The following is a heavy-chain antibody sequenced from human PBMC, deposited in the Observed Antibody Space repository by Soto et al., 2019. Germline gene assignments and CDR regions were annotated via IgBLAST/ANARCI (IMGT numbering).Heavy chain of an antibody. CDR1: GFSLSTYS. CDR2: ISSSSNNI. D-gene: IGHD6-13*01. Sequence: EVQLVESGGGLVKPGGSLRLSCAASGFSLSTYSMNWVRQAPGKGLEWVSSISSSSNNIYYADSVKGRFTISRDNAKNSLFLQVNSLRDEDTAVYFCARDLTTATGAFDYWGKGTLVTVSS. J-gene: IGHJ4*02. V-gene: IGHV3-21*01. CDR3: ARDLTTATGAFDY.